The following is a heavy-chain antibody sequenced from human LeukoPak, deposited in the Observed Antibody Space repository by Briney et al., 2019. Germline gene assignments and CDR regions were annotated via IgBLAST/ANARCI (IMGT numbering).Heavy chain of an antibody. CDR2: TYYRSKWYN. CDR1: GDTVSSNSAA. J-gene: IGHJ4*02. D-gene: IGHD6-19*01. V-gene: IGHV6-1*01. Sequence: SQTLSLTCAISGDTVSSNSAAWDWIRQSPSRGREWLGRTYYRSKWYNDYAVSVKSRITINPDTSKTQFSLQLNSVTPEDTAVYYCARAPRLGWTGVDYWGQGTLVTVSS. CDR3: ARAPRLGWTGVDY.